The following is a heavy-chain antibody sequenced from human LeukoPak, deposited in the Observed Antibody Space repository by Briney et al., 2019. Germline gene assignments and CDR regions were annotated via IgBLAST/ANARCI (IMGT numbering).Heavy chain of an antibody. J-gene: IGHJ4*02. Sequence: TPSETLSLTCTVSGVSISSYYWSWIRQPPGKGLEWIGYIYYSGSTNYNPSLKSRVTISVDTSKNHFSLKLSSVTAADTAVYYCARGRGYSYGWIGEKLLDYWGQGTLVTVSS. D-gene: IGHD5-18*01. CDR2: IYYSGST. CDR1: GVSISSYY. CDR3: ARGRGYSYGWIGEKLLDY. V-gene: IGHV4-59*01.